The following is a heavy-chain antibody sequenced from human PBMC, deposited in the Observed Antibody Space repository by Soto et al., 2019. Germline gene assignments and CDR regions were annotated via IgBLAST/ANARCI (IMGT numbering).Heavy chain of an antibody. J-gene: IGHJ4*02. V-gene: IGHV3-74*01. D-gene: IGHD5-12*01. CDR1: GVSFSRYW. CDR2: ISSDGSST. Sequence: GGSLRLSCAAPGVSFSRYWIHWVRQAPGKGLVWVSRISSDGSSTNYAGSVKGRFTISRDNAKNAVYLQMNSLTAEDTAVYYCARESSGYSSYFDYWGQGTLVTVSS. CDR3: ARESSGYSSYFDY.